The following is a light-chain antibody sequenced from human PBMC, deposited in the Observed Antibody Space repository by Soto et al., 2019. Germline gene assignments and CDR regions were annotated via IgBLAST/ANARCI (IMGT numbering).Light chain of an antibody. CDR2: DAS. CDR1: QSVRSER. Sequence: DIELTQSPDTLALSPGDGDNLSCRASQSVRSERLAWYQHKRGQAPRLVIFDASSRATGIPERFSGSGSGTDFTLTITRLEPEDFAVYFCQQYDVSPITFGLGTRLEIK. J-gene: IGKJ5*01. CDR3: QQYDVSPIT. V-gene: IGKV3-20*01.